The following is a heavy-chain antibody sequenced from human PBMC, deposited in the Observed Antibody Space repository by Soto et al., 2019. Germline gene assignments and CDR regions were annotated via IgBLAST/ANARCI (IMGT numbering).Heavy chain of an antibody. J-gene: IGHJ4*02. CDR2: ISGSGGST. CDR1: GFTFSSYS. Sequence: PGGSLRLSCAASGFTFSSYSMNWVRQAPGKGLEWVSGISGSGGSTSYADSVKGRFTISRDNSKNTLYLQMNSLRDEDTAVYYCAKDRDSKQLVPYAYWGQGTLVTVSS. V-gene: IGHV3-23*01. D-gene: IGHD6-13*01. CDR3: AKDRDSKQLVPYAY.